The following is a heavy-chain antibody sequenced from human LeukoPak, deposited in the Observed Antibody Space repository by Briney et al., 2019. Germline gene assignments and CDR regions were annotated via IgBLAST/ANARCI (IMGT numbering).Heavy chain of an antibody. CDR1: GGSFSGYY. V-gene: IGHV4-34*01. J-gene: IGHJ4*02. CDR3: ARGRPGIAVAGPKSLFDY. CDR2: INHSGST. Sequence: SETLSLTCAVYGGSFSGYYWSWIRQPPGEGLEWIGEINHSGSTNYNPSLKSRVTISVDTSKNQFSLKLSSVTAADTAVYYCARGRPGIAVAGPKSLFDYWGQGTLVTVSS. D-gene: IGHD6-19*01.